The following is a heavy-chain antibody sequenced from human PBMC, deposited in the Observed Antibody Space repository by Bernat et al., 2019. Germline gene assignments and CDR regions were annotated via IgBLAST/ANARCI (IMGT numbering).Heavy chain of an antibody. Sequence: EVQLLESGGGLVQPGGSLRLSCAASGFTFSSYAMSWVRQAPGKGLEWVSAISGSGGSTYYADSVKGRFTISRDNSKNTLYLQMNGLRAEDAAVYYCANEGLWFGEENFWGQGALVTVSS. J-gene: IGHJ4*02. CDR2: ISGSGGST. CDR1: GFTFSSYA. V-gene: IGHV3-23*01. D-gene: IGHD3-10*01. CDR3: ANEGLWFGEENF.